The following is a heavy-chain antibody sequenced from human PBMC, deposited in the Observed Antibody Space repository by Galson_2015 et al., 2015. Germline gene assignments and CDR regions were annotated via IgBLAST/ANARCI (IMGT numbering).Heavy chain of an antibody. V-gene: IGHV3-30-3*01. CDR1: GFTFSSYA. Sequence: SLRLSCAASGFTFSSYAMHWVRQAPGKGLEWVAVISYDGGNKFYADSVKGRFTISRDNSKNTLYLQMNSLRPEDTAVYYCARVGCNIAARTWGSFDYWGQATLVTVSS. CDR2: ISYDGGNK. D-gene: IGHD6-13*01. J-gene: IGHJ4*02. CDR3: ARVGCNIAARTWGSFDY.